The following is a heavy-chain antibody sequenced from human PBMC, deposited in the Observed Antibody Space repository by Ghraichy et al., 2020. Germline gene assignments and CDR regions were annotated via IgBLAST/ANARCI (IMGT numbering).Heavy chain of an antibody. CDR1: GGSISSYY. V-gene: IGHV4-59*01. J-gene: IGHJ3*02. CDR2: IYYSGST. D-gene: IGHD1-26*01. Sequence: SETLSLTCTVSGGSISSYYWSWIRQPPGKGLEWIGYIYYSGSTNYNPTLKSRVTISVDTSKNQFSLKLSSVTAADTAVYYCARDRYVGATRAFDIWGQGTMVTVSS. CDR3: ARDRYVGATRAFDI.